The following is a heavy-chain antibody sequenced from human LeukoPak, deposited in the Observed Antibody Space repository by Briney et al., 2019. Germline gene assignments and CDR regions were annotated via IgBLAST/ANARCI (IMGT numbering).Heavy chain of an antibody. CDR3: ARAYSSGWYDYYGMDV. Sequence: ASVKVSCKASGYTFTSYAMNWVRQAPGQGLEWMGWINTNTGNPTYAQGFTGRFVFSLDTSVSTAYLQISSLKAEDTAVYYCARAYSSGWYDYYGMDVWGQGTTVTVSS. CDR1: GYTFTSYA. J-gene: IGHJ6*02. CDR2: INTNTGNP. V-gene: IGHV7-4-1*02. D-gene: IGHD6-19*01.